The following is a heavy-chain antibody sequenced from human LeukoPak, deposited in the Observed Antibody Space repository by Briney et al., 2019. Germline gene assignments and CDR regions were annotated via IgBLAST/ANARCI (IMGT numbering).Heavy chain of an antibody. V-gene: IGHV3-33*06. CDR1: GFSFKDTG. CDR2: IWYDGSTK. J-gene: IGHJ4*02. CDR3: AKGSPYWAGIFDY. D-gene: IGHD6-19*01. Sequence: GGSLRLSCAASGFSFKDTGMHWVRQAPGKGPEWLTIIWYDGSTKYYAASVKGRFTVSRDNSKNRLYLQMNSLRAEDTAVYYCAKGSPYWAGIFDYWGQGTLVTVSS.